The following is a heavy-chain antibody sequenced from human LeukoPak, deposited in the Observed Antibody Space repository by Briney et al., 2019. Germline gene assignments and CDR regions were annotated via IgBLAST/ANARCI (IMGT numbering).Heavy chain of an antibody. CDR2: IYHSGST. CDR3: AKIGYYYGPDY. D-gene: IGHD3-10*01. Sequence: SETLSLTCAVSGYSISSGYYWGWIRQPPGKGLDWIGRIYHSGSTYYNPSLKSRVTISVDTSKTQSSLKLSSVTAADTAVYYCAKIGYYYGPDYWGQGTLATVSS. V-gene: IGHV4-38-2*01. J-gene: IGHJ4*02. CDR1: GYSISSGYY.